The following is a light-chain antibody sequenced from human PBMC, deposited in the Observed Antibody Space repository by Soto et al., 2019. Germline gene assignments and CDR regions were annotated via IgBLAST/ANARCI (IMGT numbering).Light chain of an antibody. CDR2: GAS. J-gene: IGKJ2*01. Sequence: EIVLTQSPGTLSLSPGERATLSCRASQSVSSSYLAWYQQKPGQAPRLLIYGASSRATGIPDRFSGSGSGTDFTLTISSLQPEDVATYYCQQYDSLPYTFGQGTRLEIK. CDR3: QQYDSLPYT. V-gene: IGKV3-20*01. CDR1: QSVSSSY.